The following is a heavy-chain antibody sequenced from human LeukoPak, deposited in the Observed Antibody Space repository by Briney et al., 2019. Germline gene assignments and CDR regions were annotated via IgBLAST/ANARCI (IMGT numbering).Heavy chain of an antibody. J-gene: IGHJ4*02. Sequence: PGGSLRLPCAASGFTFSSYSMNWVRQAPGKGLEWVSYISSSSSNIYYADSVKGRFTISRDNAKNSLYLQMNSLRAEDTAVYYCARDLDFWAAYYFDYWGQGTLVTVSS. CDR3: ARDLDFWAAYYFDY. CDR1: GFTFSSYS. CDR2: ISSSSSNI. V-gene: IGHV3-48*01. D-gene: IGHD3-3*01.